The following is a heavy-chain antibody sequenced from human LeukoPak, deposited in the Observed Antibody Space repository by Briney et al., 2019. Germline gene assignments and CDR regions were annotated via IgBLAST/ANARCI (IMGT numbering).Heavy chain of an antibody. CDR1: GFTFSTYW. Sequence: PGGSLRLSCVVSGFTFSTYWMHWVRQGPGKGLVWVSRIDSGGSNTLYADSVRGRFTISRDNSKNTLYLQMNSLRAEDTAVYYCAKVGGSYSLSDYWGQGTLVTVSS. V-gene: IGHV3-74*01. D-gene: IGHD1-26*01. J-gene: IGHJ4*02. CDR2: IDSGGSNT. CDR3: AKVGGSYSLSDY.